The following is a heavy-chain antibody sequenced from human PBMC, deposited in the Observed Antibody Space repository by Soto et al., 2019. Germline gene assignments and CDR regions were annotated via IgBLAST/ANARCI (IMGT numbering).Heavy chain of an antibody. CDR1: GGAFIGYY. V-gene: IGHV4-34*01. Sequence: SETLSLTCAVYGGAFIGYYCSFIRHPPGKGLEWIGEINHSGSTNYNPSLKSRVTISVDTSKNQFSLKLSSVTAADTAVYYCARGPITTNPRFDPWGQGTLVTVSS. D-gene: IGHD3-22*01. CDR3: ARGPITTNPRFDP. J-gene: IGHJ5*02. CDR2: INHSGST.